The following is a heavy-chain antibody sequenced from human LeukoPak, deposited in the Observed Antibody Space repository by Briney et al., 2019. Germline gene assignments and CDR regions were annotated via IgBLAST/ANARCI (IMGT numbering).Heavy chain of an antibody. CDR1: GDSVSSNSAA. J-gene: IGHJ4*02. CDR3: AGGTGVFDC. CDR2: TYYRSKWYN. Sequence: SQTLSLTCAISGDSVSSNSAAWNWFGQYPSRGLEWLGRTYYRSKWYNDYVVSVKSRITINAETSKNPFSLQLSSVTPEDTAVYYCAGGTGVFDCWGQGTLVIVSS. D-gene: IGHD7-27*01. V-gene: IGHV6-1*01.